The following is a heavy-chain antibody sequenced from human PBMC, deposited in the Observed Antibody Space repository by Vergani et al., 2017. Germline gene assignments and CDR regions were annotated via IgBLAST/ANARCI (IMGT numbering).Heavy chain of an antibody. Sequence: QVQLQESGPGLVKPSQTLSLTCTVSGGSISSGDYYWSWIRPPPGKGLEWIWYIYYSGSTYYNPFLKRRVTISVDTSKNQFSLKLSSVTAADTAVYYCARDKKYIAVARGFDPWGQGTLVTVSS. CDR2: IYYSGST. J-gene: IGHJ5*02. D-gene: IGHD6-19*01. CDR3: ARDKKYIAVARGFDP. CDR1: GGSISSGDYY. V-gene: IGHV4-30-4*08.